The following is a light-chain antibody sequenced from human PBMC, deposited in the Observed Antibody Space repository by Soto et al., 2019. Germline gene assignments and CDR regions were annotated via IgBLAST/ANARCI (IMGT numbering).Light chain of an antibody. Sequence: EVVLTQFPATLSLSPGERATLSCRASQRIMDCLAWYQQKPGQAPRLLIYDDYSRAPGTPTRFSGSRSGTDFTLTISSLEPEDFAVYFCQQRCDWPPVTFGQGTRLDIK. CDR2: DDY. CDR1: QRIMDC. V-gene: IGKV3-11*01. J-gene: IGKJ5*01. CDR3: QQRCDWPPVT.